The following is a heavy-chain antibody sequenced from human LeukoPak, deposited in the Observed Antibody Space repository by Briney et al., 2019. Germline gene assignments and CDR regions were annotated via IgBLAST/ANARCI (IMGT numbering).Heavy chain of an antibody. CDR1: GGSMNSYY. J-gene: IGHJ4*02. CDR3: ARVSDGALDY. CDR2: IYYLGST. V-gene: IGHV4-59*01. Sequence: SETLSLTCTVSGGSMNSYYWSWVRQPPGKGLEWIAYIYYLGSTSYSPSLRGRGSISVDTSKNQFSLNLNSVTAADTAVYYCARVSDGALDYWGQGTLVTVSS.